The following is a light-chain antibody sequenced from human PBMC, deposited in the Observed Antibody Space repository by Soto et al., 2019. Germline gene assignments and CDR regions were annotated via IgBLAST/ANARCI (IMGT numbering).Light chain of an antibody. CDR2: GTS. CDR3: QHYGSSSTWT. J-gene: IGKJ1*01. V-gene: IGKV3-20*01. Sequence: EIVLTQSPGTLSLSPGERATLSCRASQSVSSSYLGWYQQEPGQAPRLLIYGTSSRATDIPDRFSGSGSGADFTLTISRLEPEDFAVYYCQHYGSSSTWTFGQGTKV. CDR1: QSVSSSY.